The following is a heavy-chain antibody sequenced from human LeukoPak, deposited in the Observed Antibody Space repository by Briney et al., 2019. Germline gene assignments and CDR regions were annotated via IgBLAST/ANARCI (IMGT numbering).Heavy chain of an antibody. V-gene: IGHV3-23*01. J-gene: IGHJ4*02. Sequence: WGSLRLSCAASGFTFSSYAMSWVRQAPGKGLEWVSGISGSGASTYYADSVKGRFTISRDNSKNTLYLQMNSLRAEDTAVYYCAKESLVVVVAAALIDYWGRGTLVTVSS. D-gene: IGHD2-15*01. CDR2: ISGSGAST. CDR3: AKESLVVVVAAALIDY. CDR1: GFTFSSYA.